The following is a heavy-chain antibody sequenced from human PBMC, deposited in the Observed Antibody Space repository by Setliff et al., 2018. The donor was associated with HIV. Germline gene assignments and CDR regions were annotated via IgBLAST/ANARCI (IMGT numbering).Heavy chain of an antibody. CDR3: AGRGIAARPNYYYYMDV. CDR1: GGNLDSFV. Sequence: SVKVSCKASGGNLDSFVISWVRQASGQGLEWMGGITPVIGRPNYAPRFHGRVTITAERSTNTAYMELTSLTSDDTAVYYCAGRGIAARPNYYYYMDVWGKGTTVTVSS. CDR2: ITPVIGRP. V-gene: IGHV1-69*10. J-gene: IGHJ6*03. D-gene: IGHD6-6*01.